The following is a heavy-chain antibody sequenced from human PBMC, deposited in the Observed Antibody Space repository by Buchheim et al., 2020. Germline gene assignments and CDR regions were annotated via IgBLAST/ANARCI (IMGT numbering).Heavy chain of an antibody. CDR3: ARDSTGRPLDY. CDR1: GFTFSSYA. V-gene: IGHV3-48*01. D-gene: IGHD3-10*01. J-gene: IGHJ4*02. Sequence: EVEMVESGGSLVQPGGSLRLSCVASGFTFSSYAMNWVRQVPGKGLEWLSYMTGGSDIIFYADSVKGRFTTSRDNAKNSLVLQMNSLRAGDTAVYYCARDSTGRPLDYWGQGTL. CDR2: MTGGSDII.